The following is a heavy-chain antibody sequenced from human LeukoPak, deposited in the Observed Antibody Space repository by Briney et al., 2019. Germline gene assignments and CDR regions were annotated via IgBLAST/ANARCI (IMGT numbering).Heavy chain of an antibody. CDR3: AKDGFDY. Sequence: GRSLRLSCAASGFTFSSYGMHWVRQAPGKGLEWVAVISYDGSNKYYAVSVKGRFTISRDNSKNTLYLQMNSLRAEDTAVYYCAKDGFDYWGQGTLVTVSS. CDR1: GFTFSSYG. J-gene: IGHJ4*02. CDR2: ISYDGSNK. V-gene: IGHV3-30*18.